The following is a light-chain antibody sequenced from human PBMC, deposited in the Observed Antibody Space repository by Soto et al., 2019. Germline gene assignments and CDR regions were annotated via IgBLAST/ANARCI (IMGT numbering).Light chain of an antibody. J-gene: IGLJ2*01. CDR2: VGTGGIVG. Sequence: QTVVTQPPSASASLGASVTLTCTLSSGYSNYKADWYQQRPGKGPRFVMRVGTGGIVGSKGDGIPDRFSVLGSGLNRYLTIKNIQEEDESDYHCGADHGSGSNFFVVFGGGTKLTVL. CDR1: SGYSNYK. CDR3: GADHGSGSNFFVV. V-gene: IGLV9-49*01.